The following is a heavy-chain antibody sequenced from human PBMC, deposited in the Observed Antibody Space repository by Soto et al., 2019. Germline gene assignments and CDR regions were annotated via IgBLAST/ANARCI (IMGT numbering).Heavy chain of an antibody. CDR2: IIPIFGTA. CDR1: GGTFSSYA. V-gene: IGHV1-69*12. J-gene: IGHJ6*02. CDR3: ARDRGDGGSGLYYYYGMDV. D-gene: IGHD3-10*01. Sequence: QVQLVQSGAEVKKPGSSVKVSCKASGGTFSSYAISWVRQAPGQGLEWMGGIIPIFGTANYAQKFQGRVTITADESTSTAYMGLSSLRSEDTAVYYCARDRGDGGSGLYYYYGMDVWGQGTTVTVSS.